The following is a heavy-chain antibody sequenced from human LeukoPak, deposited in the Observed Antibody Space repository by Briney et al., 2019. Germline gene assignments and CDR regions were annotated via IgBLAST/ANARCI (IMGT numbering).Heavy chain of an antibody. CDR2: INHSGST. J-gene: IGHJ3*02. D-gene: IGHD5-24*01. CDR1: GGSFSGYY. CDR3: ARKVEMATILIADAFDI. Sequence: PSETLSLTCAVYGGSFSGYYWSWIRQPPGKGLEWIGEINHSGSTNYNPSLKSRVTISVDTSKNQFSLKLSSVTAADTAVYYCARKVEMATILIADAFDIWGQGTMVTVSS. V-gene: IGHV4-34*01.